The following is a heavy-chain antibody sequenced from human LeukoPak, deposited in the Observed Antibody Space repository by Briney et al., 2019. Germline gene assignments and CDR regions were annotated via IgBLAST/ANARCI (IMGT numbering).Heavy chain of an antibody. V-gene: IGHV3-7*01. CDR2: IKPDGSEK. J-gene: IGHJ5*02. CDR1: GYTFSSYW. D-gene: IGHD2-15*01. CDR3: ARGGSRFDP. Sequence: PGGSLRLSCAASGYTFSSYWMSWVRQAPGKGLEWVANIKPDGSEKYYVDSVKGRFNISRDNAKNSLNLQMNGLRADDTAVYYCARGGSRFDPWGQGTLVTVSS.